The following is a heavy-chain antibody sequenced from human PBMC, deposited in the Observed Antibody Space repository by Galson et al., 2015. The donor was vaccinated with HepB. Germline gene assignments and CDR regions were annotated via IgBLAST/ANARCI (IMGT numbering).Heavy chain of an antibody. J-gene: IGHJ4*02. CDR2: IWFDGSIQ. Sequence: SLRLSCAASGFAFSGYGMHWVRQAPGKGLEWVAFIWFDGSIQDYADSVKGRFTISRDNSNNTLYVHMNSLRAEDTAIYYCARDARLVGVALDFWGRGTLVTVSS. CDR1: GFAFSGYG. CDR3: ARDARLVGVALDF. V-gene: IGHV3-33*01. D-gene: IGHD1-26*01.